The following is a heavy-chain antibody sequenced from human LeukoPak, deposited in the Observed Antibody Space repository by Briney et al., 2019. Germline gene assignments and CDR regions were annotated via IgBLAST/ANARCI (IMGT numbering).Heavy chain of an antibody. V-gene: IGHV3-73*01. CDR2: IRSKANSYAT. D-gene: IGHD6-13*01. CDR1: GFTFSSYA. Sequence: GGSLRLSCAASGFTFSSYAMSWVRQASGKGLEWVGRIRSKANSYATAYAASVKGRFTISRDDSKNTAYLQMNSLKTEDTAVYYCTRPEGSSSPGDAFDIWGQGTMVTVSS. J-gene: IGHJ3*02. CDR3: TRPEGSSSPGDAFDI.